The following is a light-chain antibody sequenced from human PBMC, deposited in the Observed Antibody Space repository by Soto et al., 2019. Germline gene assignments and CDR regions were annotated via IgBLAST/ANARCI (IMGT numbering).Light chain of an antibody. V-gene: IGKV3-15*01. J-gene: IGKJ1*01. CDR1: QGVSSY. Sequence: RMLTQSPATLSVSSGERAPLSCRASQGVSSYLAWYQQKPGQAPRLLMYGASSRATGIPARFSGSGSGTEFTLTISSLQSEDFAVYYCQQYNNWPPVTFGQGTKVDIK. CDR2: GAS. CDR3: QQYNNWPPVT.